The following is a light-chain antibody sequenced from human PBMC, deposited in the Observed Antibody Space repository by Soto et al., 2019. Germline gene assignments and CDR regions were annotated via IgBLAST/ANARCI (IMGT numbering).Light chain of an antibody. V-gene: IGKV3-15*01. Sequence: EIVMAQSPVTLSVSPGERAALSCRGSQSVTNSYLAWYQQKPGQAPRLLIFGASTRAAGIPARFSGSGSGTEFTLTISSLQSEDFAVYYCQQYSNWPLTFGGGTKVDIK. CDR1: QSVTNSY. CDR3: QQYSNWPLT. CDR2: GAS. J-gene: IGKJ4*01.